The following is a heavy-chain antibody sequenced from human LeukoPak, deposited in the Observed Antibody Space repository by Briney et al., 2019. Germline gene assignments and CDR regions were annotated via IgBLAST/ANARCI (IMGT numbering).Heavy chain of an antibody. CDR1: GFTFSSYA. D-gene: IGHD4-17*01. V-gene: IGHV3-64*01. Sequence: GGSLRLSCAASGFTFSSYAMHWVRQAPGKGLEYVSAISSNGGSTSYANSVKGRFTISRDNSKNTLYLQMNSLRAEDTAVYYCAKAPAGRMTTVTIDYWGQGTLVTVSS. CDR2: ISSNGGST. J-gene: IGHJ4*02. CDR3: AKAPAGRMTTVTIDY.